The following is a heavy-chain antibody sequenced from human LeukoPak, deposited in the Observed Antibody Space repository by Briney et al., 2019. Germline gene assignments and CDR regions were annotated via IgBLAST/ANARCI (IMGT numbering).Heavy chain of an antibody. CDR2: MYYNGSM. Sequence: SETLSLTCTVSGGSISSHYWSWIRQPPGKGLEWIGYMYYNGSMNYNPSLKSRVTISADTSKNLFSLKLSSVTAADTAVYYCASRYGSGSYGFDYWGQGTLVTVSS. CDR1: GGSISSHY. V-gene: IGHV4-59*11. J-gene: IGHJ4*02. D-gene: IGHD3-10*01. CDR3: ASRYGSGSYGFDY.